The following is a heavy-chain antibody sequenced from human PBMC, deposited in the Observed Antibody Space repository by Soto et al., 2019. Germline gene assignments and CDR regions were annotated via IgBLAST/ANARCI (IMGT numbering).Heavy chain of an antibody. Sequence: GASVKVSCKASGYTFTSYYMHWVRQAPGQGLEWMGIINPSGGSTSYAQKFQGRVTMTRDTSTSTVYMELSSLRSEDTAVYYCARDCSASPPEGYYYYGMDVWGQGTTVTVSS. D-gene: IGHD6-6*01. CDR2: INPSGGST. CDR3: ARDCSASPPEGYYYYGMDV. J-gene: IGHJ6*02. V-gene: IGHV1-46*01. CDR1: GYTFTSYY.